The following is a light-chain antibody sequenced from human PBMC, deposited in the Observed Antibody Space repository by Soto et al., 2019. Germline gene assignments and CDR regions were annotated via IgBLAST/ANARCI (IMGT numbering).Light chain of an antibody. CDR3: SSFAGSNNFPYV. V-gene: IGLV2-8*01. Sequence: QSALTQPPSASGSPGQSVTISFTVTISDVGAYDYVSWYQQHPGKAPKLMIYEINKRPSGVPDRFSGSKSGNTASLTVSGLQAEDEADYYCSSFAGSNNFPYVFGTGTKVTVL. CDR1: ISDVGAYDY. CDR2: EIN. J-gene: IGLJ1*01.